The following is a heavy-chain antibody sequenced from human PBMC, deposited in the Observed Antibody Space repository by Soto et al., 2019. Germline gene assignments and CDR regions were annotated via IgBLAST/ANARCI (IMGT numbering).Heavy chain of an antibody. D-gene: IGHD6-13*01. CDR2: IYPGDSDT. J-gene: IGHJ5*02. CDR3: ARQGSLNWFDP. V-gene: IGHV5-51*01. CDR1: GYSFTSYL. Sequence: XESLKITWQCSGYSFTSYLIGLVLQMPGKGLEWMGIIYPGDSDTRYSPSFQGQVTISADKSISTAYLQWSSLKASDTAMYYCARQGSLNWFDPWGQGTLVTVSS.